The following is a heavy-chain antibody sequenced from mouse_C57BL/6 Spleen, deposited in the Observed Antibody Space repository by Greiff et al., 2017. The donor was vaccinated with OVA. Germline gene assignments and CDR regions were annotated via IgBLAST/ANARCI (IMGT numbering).Heavy chain of an antibody. J-gene: IGHJ2*01. V-gene: IGHV6-6*01. Sequence: EVHLVESGGGLVQPGGSMKLSCAASGFTFSDAWMDWVRQSPEKGLEWVAEIRNKANNPATYYAESVKGRFTISRDDSKSSVYLQMNSLRAEDTGIYYCTSDYGSRRYFDYWGQGTTLTVSS. D-gene: IGHD1-1*01. CDR2: IRNKANNPAT. CDR3: TSDYGSRRYFDY. CDR1: GFTFSDAW.